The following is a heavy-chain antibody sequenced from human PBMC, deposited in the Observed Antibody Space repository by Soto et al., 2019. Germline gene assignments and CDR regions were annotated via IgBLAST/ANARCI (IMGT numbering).Heavy chain of an antibody. CDR2: ISYDGNNK. J-gene: IGHJ4*02. Sequence: QVQLVESGGGVVQPGRSLRLSCGASGFTFNRYGMHWVRQAPGKGLEWVAVISYDGNNKYYADSVKGRFTISRDNSRNTLHLQMNSLRAEDTAVYYCAKAVDITVRGDPPSDCWGQGTLFIVSS. V-gene: IGHV3-30*18. CDR3: AKAVDITVRGDPPSDC. D-gene: IGHD3-10*01. CDR1: GFTFNRYG.